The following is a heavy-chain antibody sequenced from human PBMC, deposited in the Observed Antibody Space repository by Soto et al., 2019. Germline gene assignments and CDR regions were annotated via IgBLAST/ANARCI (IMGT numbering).Heavy chain of an antibody. D-gene: IGHD2-15*01. CDR2: IYYSGST. CDR3: ARIVIPPEEYGMDV. Sequence: QVQLQESGPGLVKPSQTLSLTCTVSGGSISSGDYYWDWIRQPPGKGLEWIGYIYYSGSTYYNESLKGRLTISVYTSNNQFSLKLTSVTAADTSVYYCARIVIPPEEYGMDVLGQWTTVTVSS. CDR1: GGSISSGDYY. V-gene: IGHV4-30-4*01. J-gene: IGHJ6*02.